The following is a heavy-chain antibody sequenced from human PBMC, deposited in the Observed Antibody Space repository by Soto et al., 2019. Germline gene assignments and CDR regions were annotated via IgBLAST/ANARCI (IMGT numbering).Heavy chain of an antibody. Sequence: QVQLVQYGAEVKKPGSSVKVSCKASGGTFSSYAISWVRQSPGQGLEWMGGLILIFCTANYAQEIQGRVMITAVESTSTAYMKLSSLRTEDTAVYYCARQWVCGTTNPPRHNWFDPWGQGTLVTVSS. J-gene: IGHJ5*02. V-gene: IGHV1-69*01. D-gene: IGHD1-7*01. CDR2: LILIFCTA. CDR3: ARQWVCGTTNPPRHNWFDP. CDR1: GGTFSSYA.